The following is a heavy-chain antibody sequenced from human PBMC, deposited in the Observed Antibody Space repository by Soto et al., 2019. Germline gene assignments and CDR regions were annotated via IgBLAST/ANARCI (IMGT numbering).Heavy chain of an antibody. Sequence: GGSLRLSCAASGFTFSNYAMNWIRQAPGKGLEWLSSISANGRNAYYADSVKGRFTISRDRSKNTLYLQMNSLRAEDTAVYYCARDGTYYYDSSGYLPYYYYYGMDVWGQGTTVTVSS. CDR3: ARDGTYYYDSSGYLPYYYYYGMDV. CDR2: ISANGRNA. D-gene: IGHD3-22*01. V-gene: IGHV3-23*01. CDR1: GFTFSNYA. J-gene: IGHJ6*02.